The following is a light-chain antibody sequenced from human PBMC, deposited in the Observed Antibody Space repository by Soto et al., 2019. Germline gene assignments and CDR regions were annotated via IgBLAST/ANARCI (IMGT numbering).Light chain of an antibody. V-gene: IGKV1-17*03. CDR3: LQHNSYTLT. Sequence: DIQMTQSPSAMSASVGDRVTITCRASQGISSYLAWFQQKPGKAPKRLIYAASVLESGVPSRFSGSGSGTEFTLTISSLQPEDFATYYCLQHNSYTLTFGQGTRLEIK. CDR1: QGISSY. CDR2: AAS. J-gene: IGKJ5*01.